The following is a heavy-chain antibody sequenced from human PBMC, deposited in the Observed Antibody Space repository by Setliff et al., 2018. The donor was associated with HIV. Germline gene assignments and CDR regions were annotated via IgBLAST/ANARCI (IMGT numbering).Heavy chain of an antibody. CDR2: INVDSGNT. CDR3: ARERDSNGYQFDY. Sequence: VASVKVSCKASGFTFTNYAIHWVRQAPGQRLEWMGWINVDSGNTKYLQDLQGRVTITKDRSASTAYMEVINLRSEDVAVYYCARERDSNGYQFDYWGQGTLVTVSS. V-gene: IGHV1-3*03. CDR1: GFTFTNYA. J-gene: IGHJ4*02. D-gene: IGHD3-22*01.